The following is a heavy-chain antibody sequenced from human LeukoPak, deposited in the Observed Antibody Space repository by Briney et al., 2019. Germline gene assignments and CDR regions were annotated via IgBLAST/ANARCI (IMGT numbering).Heavy chain of an antibody. CDR3: ARTRYVSAWYAFDI. CDR1: GGSVSSYY. CDR2: IYYTGSG. V-gene: IGHV4-59*02. Sequence: SETLCLTCTVSGGSVSSYYWSWIRQPPGKGLEWIGYIYYTGSGNNSPSLKSRVTMSVDTSKNQFSLRLNSVTAADTAVYYCARTRYVSAWYAFDIWGQGTMVTVSS. J-gene: IGHJ3*02. D-gene: IGHD6-19*01.